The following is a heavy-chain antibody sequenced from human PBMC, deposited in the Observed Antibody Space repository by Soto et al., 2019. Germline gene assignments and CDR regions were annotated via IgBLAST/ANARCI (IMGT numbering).Heavy chain of an antibody. CDR1: GGSFSGYY. CDR2: INHSGST. D-gene: IGHD2-2*01. CDR3: ARAPSVVVPAPKQLRKSYNGGYRLDV. V-gene: IGHV4-34*01. Sequence: PSETLSLTCAVYGGSFSGYYWSWIRQPPGKGLEWIGEINHSGSTNYNPSLKSRVTISVDTSKNQFSLKLSSVTAADTAVYYCARAPSVVVPAPKQLRKSYNGGYRLDVWGQGTTVTVSS. J-gene: IGHJ6*02.